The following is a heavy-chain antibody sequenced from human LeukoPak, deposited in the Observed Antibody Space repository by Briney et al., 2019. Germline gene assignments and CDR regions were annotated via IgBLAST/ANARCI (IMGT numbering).Heavy chain of an antibody. CDR3: ARDHYDILTGYSAFDY. J-gene: IGHJ4*02. CDR2: ISPNSGGT. CDR1: GATCSSYA. V-gene: IGHV1-2*02. Sequence: GTSVTVSFKCSGATCSSYANSWVRQAPGHGLELMGWISPNSGGTNYAQKFQGRVTMTRHTSISTACIELSRPRSDDMAVYYCARDHYDILTGYSAFDYWGLGTLVTVSS. D-gene: IGHD3-9*01.